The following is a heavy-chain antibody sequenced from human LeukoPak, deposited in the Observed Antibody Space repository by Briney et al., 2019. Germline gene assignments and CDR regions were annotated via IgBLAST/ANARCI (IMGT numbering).Heavy chain of an antibody. CDR2: VNPNSGGT. CDR3: AREGYSSC. J-gene: IGHJ4*02. Sequence: VASVKVSCKACGYSFTGYYMHWVRQAPGQGLEWMGWVNPNSGGTTYAQKFQGRVTMTRDTSISTAYMELSRLRSDDTAVYYCAREGYSSCWGQGTLVTVSS. V-gene: IGHV1-2*02. D-gene: IGHD4-11*01. CDR1: GYSFTGYY.